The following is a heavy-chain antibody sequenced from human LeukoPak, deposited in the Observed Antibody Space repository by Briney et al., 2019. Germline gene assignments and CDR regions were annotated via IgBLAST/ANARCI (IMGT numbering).Heavy chain of an antibody. V-gene: IGHV4-31*03. CDR3: AKYRDYELDY. CDR2: IYYSGST. Sequence: SETLSLTCTVSGGSISSGGYYWSWIRQHPGKGLEWIGYIYYSGSTYYNPSLKSRVTISVDTSKNQFSLKLTSVTAADTAVYYCAKYRDYELDYWGQGTLVTVSS. CDR1: GGSISSGGYY. D-gene: IGHD4-17*01. J-gene: IGHJ4*02.